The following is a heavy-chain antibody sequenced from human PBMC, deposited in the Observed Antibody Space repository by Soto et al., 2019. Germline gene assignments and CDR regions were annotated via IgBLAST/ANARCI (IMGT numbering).Heavy chain of an antibody. CDR2: ASAYNDER. J-gene: IGHJ4*01. Sequence: QVPLVQSGAEVKKPGASVKVSCKASGYTFTNYGINWVRQAPGQGLEWLGWASAYNDERRYAQRVQARVIMTTDTSTTTAYMELRSLRSDDTAVYYCTRGTSIPASGEYWGKGTLVTVSS. D-gene: IGHD6-6*01. V-gene: IGHV1-18*01. CDR1: GYTFTNYG. CDR3: TRGTSIPASGEY.